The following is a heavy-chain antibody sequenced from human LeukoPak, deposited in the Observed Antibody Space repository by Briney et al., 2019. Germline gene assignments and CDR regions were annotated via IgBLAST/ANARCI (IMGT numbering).Heavy chain of an antibody. Sequence: PSQTLSLTCTVSGGSISSGGYYWSWLRQHPGKGLEWIGYIYYSGSTYYNPSLKSRVTISVDTSKNQFSLKLSSVTAADTAVYYCARGEPHDYGDYFYGMDVWGQGTTVTVSS. CDR2: IYYSGST. CDR1: GGSISSGGYY. V-gene: IGHV4-31*03. CDR3: ARGEPHDYGDYFYGMDV. D-gene: IGHD4-17*01. J-gene: IGHJ6*02.